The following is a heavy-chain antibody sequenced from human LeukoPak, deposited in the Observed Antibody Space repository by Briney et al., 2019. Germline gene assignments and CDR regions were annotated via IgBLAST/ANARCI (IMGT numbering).Heavy chain of an antibody. CDR2: INPSGGST. V-gene: IGHV1-46*03. J-gene: IGHJ1*01. D-gene: IGHD3-3*01. CDR3: ALPKTYYDFWSGYYPGYFQH. Sequence: ASVKVSCKASGYTFTSYYMHWVRQAPAQGLEWMGIINPSGGSTSYAQKFQGRVTMTRDTSTSTVYMELSSLRSEDTAVYYCALPKTYYDFWSGYYPGYFQHWGQGTLVTVSS. CDR1: GYTFTSYY.